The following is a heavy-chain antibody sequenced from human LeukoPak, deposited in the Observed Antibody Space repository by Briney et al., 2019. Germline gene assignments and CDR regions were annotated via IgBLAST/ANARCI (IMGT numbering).Heavy chain of an antibody. D-gene: IGHD3-22*01. CDR1: GFTSSNYW. CDR3: ARDAGWGYYDL. CDR2: INKEGNRK. J-gene: IGHJ1*01. V-gene: IGHV3-7*01. Sequence: GGSLTLSCAASGFTSSNYWMTWVRQVPGRGLEWVAYINKEGNRKYYVDSVKGRFAIARDKANKSMLLQMTSLRAEDASVYFCARDAGWGYYDLWGQGTPVTVSS.